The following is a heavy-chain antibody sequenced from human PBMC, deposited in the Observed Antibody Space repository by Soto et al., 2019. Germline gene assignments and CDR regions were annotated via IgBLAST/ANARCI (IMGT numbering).Heavy chain of an antibody. D-gene: IGHD2-8*02. V-gene: IGHV1-18*01. J-gene: IGHJ6*02. CDR1: DNTFTYYG. CDR2: ISGYNANT. CDR3: AAPGGNHFGMDV. Sequence: GASVQVSCKSFDNTFTYYGINWVRQAPGQGLEWLGWISGYNANTKEAQKFQDRVSMTADTSTRTAYLEVRSLTSDDTGVYFCAAPGGNHFGMDVWGQGTTVTVSS.